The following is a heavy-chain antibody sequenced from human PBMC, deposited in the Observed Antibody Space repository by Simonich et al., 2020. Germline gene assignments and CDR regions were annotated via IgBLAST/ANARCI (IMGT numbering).Heavy chain of an antibody. J-gene: IGHJ3*02. CDR1: GGSFSGYY. V-gene: IGHV4-34*01. Sequence: QVQLQQWGAGLLKPSETLSLTCAVYGGSFSGYYWSWIRQPPGKGLEWSGEINHSGSTNYNPSTKSRVTISVDTSKNQFSLKLSSVTAADTAVYYCARGKGWKNAFDIWGQGTMVTVSS. D-gene: IGHD1-1*01. CDR3: ARGKGWKNAFDI. CDR2: INHSGST.